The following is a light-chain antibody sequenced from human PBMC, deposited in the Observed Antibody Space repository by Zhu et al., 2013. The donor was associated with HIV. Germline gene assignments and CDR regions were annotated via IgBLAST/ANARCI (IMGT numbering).Light chain of an antibody. Sequence: DIQMTQSPSTLSASVGDRVTITCRASQSINSWLAWYQQKPGKAPKLLIYKASSLESGVPSRFSGSGSGTEFTLTISSLQPEDFATYYCLQDYTYPWTFGQGTKVEVK. CDR2: KAS. J-gene: IGKJ1*01. CDR1: QSINSW. V-gene: IGKV1-5*03. CDR3: LQDYTYPWT.